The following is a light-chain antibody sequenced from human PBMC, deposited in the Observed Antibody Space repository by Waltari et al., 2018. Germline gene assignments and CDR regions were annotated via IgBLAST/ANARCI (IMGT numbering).Light chain of an antibody. V-gene: IGLV1-47*01. Sequence: QSVLTQPPSASGTPGQRVTISCSGSSSNLGSNYVYWYQQLPGTAPKLLIYRNNQRPSGVPVLFSGSKACTSASLAISGLRSEDEADYYWAAWDDSLSGPVFGGGTKLTVL. J-gene: IGLJ3*02. CDR1: SSNLGSNY. CDR3: AAWDDSLSGPV. CDR2: RNN.